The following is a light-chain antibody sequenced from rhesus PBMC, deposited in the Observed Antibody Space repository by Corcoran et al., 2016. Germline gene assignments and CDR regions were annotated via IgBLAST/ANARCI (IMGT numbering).Light chain of an antibody. CDR2: NAS. V-gene: IGKV1-28*03. CDR3: LQDYTTPWT. Sequence: DIQMTQSPSSLSASVGDTVTITCRASQDISSSLNWFQQRPGKAPKLLFYNASSLEYGVPSRFSGSGSGTDFTLTISSLQPEDFAVYYCLQDYTTPWTFGQGTKVEIK. J-gene: IGKJ1*01. CDR1: QDISSS.